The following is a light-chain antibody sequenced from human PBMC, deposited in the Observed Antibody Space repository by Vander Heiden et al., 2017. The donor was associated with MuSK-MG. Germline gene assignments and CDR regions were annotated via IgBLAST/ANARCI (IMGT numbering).Light chain of an antibody. CDR1: QSISSW. CDR2: DAS. Sequence: DIQMTQSPSTLSASVGDRVTITCRASQSISSWLAWYQQKPRKAPKLLIYDASNLESRVPSTFSGSGSGTEFTLTISILHPDHFATYYCQWDNSYCSTFGPGTKVDIK. J-gene: IGKJ3*01. V-gene: IGKV1-5*01. CDR3: QWDNSYCST.